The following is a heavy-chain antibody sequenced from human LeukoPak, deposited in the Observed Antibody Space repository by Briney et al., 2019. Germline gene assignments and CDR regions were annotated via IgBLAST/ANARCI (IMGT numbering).Heavy chain of an antibody. CDR1: GGSISSYY. V-gene: IGHV4-59*08. J-gene: IGHJ2*01. D-gene: IGHD4-23*01. Sequence: PSETLSLTCTVSGGSISSYYWSWIRQPPGKGLEWIGYIYYSGSTNYSPSLKSRVTISVDTSKNQFSLKLSSVTAADTAVYYCARQNDYGGNSNWYFDLWGRGTLVTVSS. CDR3: ARQNDYGGNSNWYFDL. CDR2: IYYSGST.